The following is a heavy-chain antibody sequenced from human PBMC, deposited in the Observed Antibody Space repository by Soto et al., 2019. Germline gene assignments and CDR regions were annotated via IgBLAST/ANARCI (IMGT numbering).Heavy chain of an antibody. J-gene: IGHJ4*02. D-gene: IGHD2-21*01. CDR1: GFTFRNFV. CDR3: AQDRGWGVVSPSHDY. Sequence: EVQLLESGGGTVLPGGSLRVSCAASGFTFRNFVMSWVRQAPGKGLEWVSAIRATGGETFYADSVKGRFTISRDNSKNTLFLQMNSLRDEDTALYFCAQDRGWGVVSPSHDYWGQGTPVTVSS. CDR2: IRATGGET. V-gene: IGHV3-23*01.